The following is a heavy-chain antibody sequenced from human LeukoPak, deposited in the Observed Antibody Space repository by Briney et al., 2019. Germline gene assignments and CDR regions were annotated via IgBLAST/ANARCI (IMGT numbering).Heavy chain of an antibody. J-gene: IGHJ6*04. CDR3: ARGGYCSISSCSYGMDV. V-gene: IGHV1-2*02. CDR1: GYTFTNYY. D-gene: IGHD2-15*01. CDR2: INPATGGT. Sequence: ASVKVSCKASGYTFTNYYIHWVRQAPGQGLEWLGWINPATGGTNYAQKFQGRVTMTRDTSITTAYMALSRLTSDETAVYFCARGGYCSISSCSYGMDVWGKGTTVTVSS.